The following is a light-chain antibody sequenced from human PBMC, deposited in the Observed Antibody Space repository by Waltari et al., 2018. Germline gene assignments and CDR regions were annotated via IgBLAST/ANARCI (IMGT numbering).Light chain of an antibody. CDR2: AAS. CDR3: QQYDDLPLT. Sequence: DIQMTQSPSSLSASVGYKVTITCRASQDINNWLAWYQQKPGKAPKPLIYAASSLQSGVPSRFSGTRSGTDYTLTISSLQSEDFATYYCQQYDDLPLTFGGGTKVEIK. J-gene: IGKJ4*01. CDR1: QDINNW. V-gene: IGKV1-NL1*01.